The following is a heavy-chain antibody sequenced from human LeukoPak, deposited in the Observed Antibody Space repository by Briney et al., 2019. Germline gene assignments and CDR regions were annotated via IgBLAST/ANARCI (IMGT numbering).Heavy chain of an antibody. CDR3: ARGSGGASAGHY. Sequence: GGSLRLSCAASGFTVSDNHMSWVRQAPGKGLEWVSVIYSDGKTYYGDSVKGRFTISRDKSKNTLHLQMNRLRAEDTAVYYCARGSGGASAGHYWGQGALVTVSS. CDR2: IYSDGKT. CDR1: GFTVSDNH. J-gene: IGHJ4*01. D-gene: IGHD1-26*01. V-gene: IGHV3-53*01.